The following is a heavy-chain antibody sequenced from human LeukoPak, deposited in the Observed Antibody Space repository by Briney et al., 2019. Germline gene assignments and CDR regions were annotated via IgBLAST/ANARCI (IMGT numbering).Heavy chain of an antibody. CDR3: ARVLGAYSNVYGPDFDY. V-gene: IGHV3-74*01. CDR2: INSDGSST. CDR1: GFTFSSYW. Sequence: GGSLRLSCAASGFTFSSYWMHWVRQAPGKGLVWVSRINSDGSSTSYADSVKGRFTISRDNAKNTLYLQMNSLRAEDTAVYYCARVLGAYSNVYGPDFDYWGQGTLVTVSS. D-gene: IGHD3-16*01. J-gene: IGHJ4*02.